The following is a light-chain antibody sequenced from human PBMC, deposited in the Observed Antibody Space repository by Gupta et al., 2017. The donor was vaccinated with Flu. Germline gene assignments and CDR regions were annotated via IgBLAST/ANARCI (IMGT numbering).Light chain of an antibody. Sequence: SYELTQPPSVSVSPGQTARITCSGDALPKQYAYWYQQKPGQAPVLVIYKDRERPSGIPERFSGSSSGTTVTLTISGVQAEDEADYYCQSADSSYWVFGGGTKLTVL. CDR1: ALPKQY. CDR3: QSADSSYWV. V-gene: IGLV3-25*02. CDR2: KDR. J-gene: IGLJ3*02.